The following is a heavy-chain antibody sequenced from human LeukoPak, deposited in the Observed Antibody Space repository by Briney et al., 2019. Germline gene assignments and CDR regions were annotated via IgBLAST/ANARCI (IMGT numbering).Heavy chain of an antibody. D-gene: IGHD5/OR15-5a*01. CDR1: GGSSSSYY. Sequence: PSETLSLTCTVSGGSSSSYYWSWIRQPPGKGLDWVGYIYYSGSTNYNPSLKSRVTISVDTSKSQFSLKLSSVTAADTAVYYCACPRVSTLSFDIWGQGTMVTVSS. CDR2: IYYSGST. J-gene: IGHJ3*02. CDR3: ACPRVSTLSFDI. V-gene: IGHV4-59*01.